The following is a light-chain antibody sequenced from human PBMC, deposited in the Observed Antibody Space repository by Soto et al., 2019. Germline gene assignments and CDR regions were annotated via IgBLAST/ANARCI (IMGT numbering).Light chain of an antibody. CDR3: SSYITTNTLYV. CDR1: NSDVGGYNY. V-gene: IGLV2-14*01. Sequence: QSVLTQPASVSGSPGQSITIPCTGTNSDVGGYNYVSWYQHHPGKAPKLMIYEVFNRPSGVSSRFSGSKSGSTASLTISGLQAEDEADYYCSSYITTNTLYVFGTGTKVTVL. J-gene: IGLJ1*01. CDR2: EVF.